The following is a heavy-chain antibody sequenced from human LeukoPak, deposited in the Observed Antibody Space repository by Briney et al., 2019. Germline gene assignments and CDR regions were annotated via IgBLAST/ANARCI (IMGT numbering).Heavy chain of an antibody. V-gene: IGHV6-1*01. CDR1: GDSVSSNSAA. CDR3: ARVSRIAARQNAFDI. Sequence: SQTLSLTCAISGDSVSSNSAAWNWIRQSPSRGLEWLGRTYYRSKWYNDYAVSVESRIIINPDTSKNQFSLQLNSVTPEDTAVYYCARVSRIAARQNAFDIWGQGTMVTVSS. D-gene: IGHD6-6*01. J-gene: IGHJ3*02. CDR2: TYYRSKWYN.